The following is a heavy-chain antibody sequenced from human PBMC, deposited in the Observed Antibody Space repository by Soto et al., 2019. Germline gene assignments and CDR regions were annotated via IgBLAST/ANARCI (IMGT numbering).Heavy chain of an antibody. D-gene: IGHD6-19*01. CDR2: IHSSDST. Sequence: WTWLRQSPGKGLEWIGYIHSSDSTNYNPSLKSRITISLETSRNHFSLKLTSVTAADTAIYYCARGSVAGNFDYWGQGTLVAVSS. V-gene: IGHV4-61*03. J-gene: IGHJ4*02. CDR3: ARGSVAGNFDY.